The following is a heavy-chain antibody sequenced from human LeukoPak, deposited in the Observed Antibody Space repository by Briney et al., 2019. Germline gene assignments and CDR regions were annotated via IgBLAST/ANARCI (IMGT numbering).Heavy chain of an antibody. Sequence: GGSLRLSCAASGFTFSSFDMNWVRQAPGKGLEWVSSISTSSRYIYYRDSVKGRFTISRDNAKNSVYLQMNNLGAEDTAVYYCARDRLGDYDHSGYYDKWGQGTLVTVSS. CDR2: ISTSSRYI. CDR1: GFTFSSFD. V-gene: IGHV3-21*04. J-gene: IGHJ4*02. D-gene: IGHD3-22*01. CDR3: ARDRLGDYDHSGYYDK.